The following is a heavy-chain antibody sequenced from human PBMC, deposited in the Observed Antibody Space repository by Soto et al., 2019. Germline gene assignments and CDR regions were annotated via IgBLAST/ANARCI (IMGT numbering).Heavy chain of an antibody. CDR1: GYTFTSYC. CDR2: ISAYNGNT. Sequence: ASVKVSCKASGYTFTSYCISWVRQAPGQGLEWMGWISAYNGNTNYAQKLQGRVTMTTDTSTSTAYMELRSLRSDDTAVYYCARPRGSYYYYGMDVWGQGTTVTFSS. CDR3: ARPRGSYYYYGMDV. V-gene: IGHV1-18*04. J-gene: IGHJ6*02. D-gene: IGHD1-26*01.